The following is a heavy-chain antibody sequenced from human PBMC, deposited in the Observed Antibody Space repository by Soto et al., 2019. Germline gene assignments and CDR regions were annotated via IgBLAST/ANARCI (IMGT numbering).Heavy chain of an antibody. J-gene: IGHJ4*02. CDR1: GGSFSDFY. CDR3: GPRGAVADPRGD. D-gene: IGHD6-19*01. Sequence: SETLSLTCAVYGGSFSDFYWTWIRQPPGKGLEWIGEINHSGSTNYNPSLKSRVAISVDTSKNQFSLNLTSVTAADTAVYYCGPRGAVADPRGDWGQGTLVTVSS. V-gene: IGHV4-34*01. CDR2: INHSGST.